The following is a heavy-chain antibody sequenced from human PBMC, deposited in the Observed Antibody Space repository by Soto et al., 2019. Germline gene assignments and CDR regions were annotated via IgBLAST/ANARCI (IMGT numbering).Heavy chain of an antibody. Sequence: QVQLQESGPGLVKPSQTLSLTCTVSGGSISSGGYYWSWIRQHPGKGLEWIGYIYYSGSTYYNPPLKSRVTIXVXTXXNQFSLKLSSVTAADTAVYYCARVCGGDCHYGMDVWGQGTTVTVSS. J-gene: IGHJ6*02. D-gene: IGHD2-21*02. CDR1: GGSISSGGYY. CDR3: ARVCGGDCHYGMDV. V-gene: IGHV4-31*03. CDR2: IYYSGST.